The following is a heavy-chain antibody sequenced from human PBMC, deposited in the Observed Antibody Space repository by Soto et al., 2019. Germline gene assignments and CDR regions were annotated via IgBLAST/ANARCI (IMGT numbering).Heavy chain of an antibody. Sequence: GGSLRLSCAASGFTLDDYGMTWVRQGPGKGLEWVSGINWNGGSTGYADSVKGRFTISRDNAKNSLYLQMNSLRAEDTALYYCAREVGATHTAYYYYYGLDVWGQGTTVTVSS. CDR3: AREVGATHTAYYYYYGLDV. V-gene: IGHV3-20*04. CDR1: GFTLDDYG. D-gene: IGHD1-26*01. CDR2: INWNGGST. J-gene: IGHJ6*02.